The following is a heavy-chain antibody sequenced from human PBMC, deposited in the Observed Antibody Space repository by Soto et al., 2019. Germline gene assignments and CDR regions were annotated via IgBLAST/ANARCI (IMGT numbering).Heavy chain of an antibody. D-gene: IGHD4-4*01. CDR2: INPSGGST. CDR3: ARASDDYSNPFDH. J-gene: IGHJ4*02. CDR1: GFTFTSYF. V-gene: IGHV1-46*01. Sequence: QVQLVQSGAEVKKPGASVKVSCKASGFTFTSYFMHWVRQAPGQGLEWMGIINPSGGSTTYAQRFQGRVAMTRDTSTSTVFMELSSLSSEDTAVYYCARASDDYSNPFDHWGQGTLVIVSS.